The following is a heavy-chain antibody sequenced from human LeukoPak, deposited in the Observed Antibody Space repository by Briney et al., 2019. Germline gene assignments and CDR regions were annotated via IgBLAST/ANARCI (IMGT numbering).Heavy chain of an antibody. Sequence: PGGSLRLSCAASGFIFRSYGMSWVRQAPGKGLEWVSTSGSGGGTYYADSVKGRFTVSRDSSKNTLYLQMNSLRAEDTAVYYCAKGSYCSSTSCYTDWGQGTLVTVSS. CDR2: SGSGGGT. CDR1: GFIFRSYG. D-gene: IGHD2-2*02. CDR3: AKGSYCSSTSCYTD. J-gene: IGHJ4*02. V-gene: IGHV3-23*01.